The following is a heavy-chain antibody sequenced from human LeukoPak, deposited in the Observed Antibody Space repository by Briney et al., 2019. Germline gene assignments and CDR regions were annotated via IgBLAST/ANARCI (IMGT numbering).Heavy chain of an antibody. Sequence: GGSLRLSCAASRFTFSSYWMSWVRQAPGKGLEWVANIKQDGNEKYYVDSVKGRFTISRDNAKNTLYLQMNSLRAEDTAVYYCARDMYNWNDENYYYYMDVWGKGTTVTISS. D-gene: IGHD1-1*01. J-gene: IGHJ6*03. V-gene: IGHV3-7*01. CDR1: RFTFSSYW. CDR3: ARDMYNWNDENYYYYMDV. CDR2: IKQDGNEK.